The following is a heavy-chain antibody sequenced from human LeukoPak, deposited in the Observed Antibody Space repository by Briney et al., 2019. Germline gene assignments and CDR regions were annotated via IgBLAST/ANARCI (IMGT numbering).Heavy chain of an antibody. CDR2: ITAYNGNT. J-gene: IGHJ4*02. Sequence: ASVKVSCKASGYSFDNYGISWVRQAPGRGLEWMGWITAYNGNTHYAQKFQGRVTMTTAISPRTAHMELRSLRADDTAVYFCARYRSPNRGWFDYWGQGTLVTVSS. CDR3: ARYRSPNRGWFDY. CDR1: GYSFDNYG. D-gene: IGHD6-19*01. V-gene: IGHV1-18*01.